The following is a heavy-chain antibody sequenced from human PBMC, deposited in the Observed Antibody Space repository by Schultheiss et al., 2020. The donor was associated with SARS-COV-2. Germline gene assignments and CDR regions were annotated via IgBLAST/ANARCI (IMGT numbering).Heavy chain of an antibody. CDR1: GFTFSGSA. Sequence: GGSLRLSCAASGFTFSGSAMHWVRQASGKGLEWVGRIRSKANSYATAYAASVKGRFTISRDDSKNTAYLQMNSLKTEDTAVYYCGGGTSGSYSYYYYYGMDVWGQGTTVTVSS. CDR3: GGGTSGSYSYYYYYGMDV. J-gene: IGHJ6*02. CDR2: IRSKANSYAT. D-gene: IGHD1-26*01. V-gene: IGHV3-73*01.